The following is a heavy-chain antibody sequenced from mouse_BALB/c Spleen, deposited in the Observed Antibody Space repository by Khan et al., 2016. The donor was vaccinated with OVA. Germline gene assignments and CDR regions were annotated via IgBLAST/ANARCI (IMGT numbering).Heavy chain of an antibody. V-gene: IGHV3-2*02. CDR3: ARTAGIKY. CDR1: GYSITSGYG. CDR2: ISYSGST. D-gene: IGHD1-2*01. J-gene: IGHJ2*01. Sequence: VQLKESGPGLVKPSQSLSLTCTVTGYSITSGYGWNWLRQFPGNKLEWMGYISYSGSTNYNPSLKSRISITRDTSKNQFFLQLNSVTTEDTATYYCARTAGIKYWGQGTTLTVSS.